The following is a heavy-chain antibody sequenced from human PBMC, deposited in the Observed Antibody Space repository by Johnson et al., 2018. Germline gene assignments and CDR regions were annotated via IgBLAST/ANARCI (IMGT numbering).Heavy chain of an antibody. J-gene: IGHJ3*02. CDR2: INHSGST. CDR3: ARGGRLYGSGVLDAFDI. D-gene: IGHD3-10*01. Sequence: QVQLQQWGAGLLKPSETLSLTCAVYGGSFSGYYWSWIRQPPGKGLEWMGEINHSGSTNYTPSLKSRVTISVDTSKHQFSLTLSSVTAADTAVYYCARGGRLYGSGVLDAFDIWGQGTMVTVSS. CDR1: GGSFSGYY. V-gene: IGHV4-34*01.